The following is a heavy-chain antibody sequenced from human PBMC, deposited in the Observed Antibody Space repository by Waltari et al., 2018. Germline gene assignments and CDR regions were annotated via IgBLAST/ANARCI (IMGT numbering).Heavy chain of an antibody. Sequence: EEQLMESGGGLIQPGGSLRLTCEASGFTVTNYYMSWVRQAPGKGLEWVSVVSTGGFSYYEPSVKGRFTMSRDASKNTMFLELNLLRAEDTAVYYCARDATYYDVLTGFWGMDIWGKGTTVTVSS. CDR1: GFTVTNYY. V-gene: IGHV3-53*01. J-gene: IGHJ6*03. D-gene: IGHD3-9*01. CDR3: ARDATYYDVLTGFWGMDI. CDR2: VSTGGFS.